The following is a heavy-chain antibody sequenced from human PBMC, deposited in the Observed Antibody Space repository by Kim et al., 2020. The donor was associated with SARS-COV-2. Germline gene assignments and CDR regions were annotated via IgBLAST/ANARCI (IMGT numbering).Heavy chain of an antibody. CDR3: AKDSTISLAVADIDY. D-gene: IGHD6-19*01. Sequence: DSVKGRFTNSRDNSQNTLYLRMNSLRAEDAAVYYCAKDSTISLAVADIDYWGQGTLVTVSS. V-gene: IGHV3-30*02. J-gene: IGHJ4*02.